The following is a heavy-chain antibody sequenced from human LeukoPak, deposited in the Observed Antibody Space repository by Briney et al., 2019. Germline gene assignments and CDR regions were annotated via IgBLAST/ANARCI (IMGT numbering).Heavy chain of an antibody. J-gene: IGHJ4*01. V-gene: IGHV3-33*01. D-gene: IGHD2-15*01. CDR3: ARDYYCSGGSCLYIAY. Sequence: GGSLRLSCAASGFTFSSYGMHWVRQAPGKGLEWVAVMYYDGISKYYADSVKGRFTISRDNSKNTLYLQMNSLRVEDTAVYYCARDYYCSGGSCLYIAYCGQGSPLTVSS. CDR2: MYYDGISK. CDR1: GFTFSSYG.